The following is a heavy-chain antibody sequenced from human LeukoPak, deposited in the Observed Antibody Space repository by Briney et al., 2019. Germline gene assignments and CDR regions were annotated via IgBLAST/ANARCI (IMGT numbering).Heavy chain of an antibody. D-gene: IGHD6-13*01. Sequence: ASVKVSCKASGYTFTGYYMHWVRQAPGQGLEWMGWINPNSGGTNYAQKFQGRVTVTRDTSISTAYMELSRLRSDDTAVYYCARDNSAAAGVYYFDYWGQGTLVTVSS. CDR1: GYTFTGYY. CDR2: INPNSGGT. CDR3: ARDNSAAAGVYYFDY. V-gene: IGHV1-2*02. J-gene: IGHJ4*02.